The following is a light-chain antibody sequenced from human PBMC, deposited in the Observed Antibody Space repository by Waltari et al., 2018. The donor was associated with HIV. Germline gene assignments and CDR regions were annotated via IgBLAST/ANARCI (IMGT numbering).Light chain of an antibody. V-gene: IGLV6-57*03. CDR3: QSYDGNTLV. Sequence: NPMLTQPHSVSESPGKTVTISCTRSSGSVASSYVQWYQQRPGSAPTTIIYEDNQRPSGVPDRFSGSIDSSSNSASLTISGLKTEDEADYYCQSYDGNTLVFGGGTKLTVL. CDR1: SGSVASSY. CDR2: EDN. J-gene: IGLJ2*01.